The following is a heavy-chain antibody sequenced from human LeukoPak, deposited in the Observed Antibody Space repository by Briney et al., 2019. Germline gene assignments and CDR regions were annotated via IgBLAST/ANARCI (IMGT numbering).Heavy chain of an antibody. J-gene: IGHJ4*02. D-gene: IGHD3-22*01. CDR1: EFTFSSYG. V-gene: IGHV3-21*04. CDR2: ISSSSTFI. CDR3: ARGDDSGYYDYFDY. Sequence: GGSLRLSCAASEFTFSSYGMNWVRRAPGKGLEWVSSISSSSTFIYYADSVRGRFTVSRDNAKNSLYLQMNSLRAEDTAMYYCARGDDSGYYDYFDYWGQGALVTVSS.